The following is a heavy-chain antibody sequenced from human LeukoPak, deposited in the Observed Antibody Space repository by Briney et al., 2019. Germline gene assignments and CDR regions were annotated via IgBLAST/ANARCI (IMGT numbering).Heavy chain of an antibody. CDR2: IYYSGST. CDR1: GGSISSYY. D-gene: IGHD3-10*01. J-gene: IGHJ3*02. CDR3: ATLLYGSGSYPTRDDAFDI. V-gene: IGHV4-59*01. Sequence: SETLSLTCTVSGGSISSYYWSWIRQPPGKGLEWIGYIYYSGSTNYNPSLKSRVTISVDTSKNQFSLKLSSVTAADTAVYYCATLLYGSGSYPTRDDAFDIWGQGTMVTVSS.